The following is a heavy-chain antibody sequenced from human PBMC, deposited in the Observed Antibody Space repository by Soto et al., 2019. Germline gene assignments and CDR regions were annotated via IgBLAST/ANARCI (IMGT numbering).Heavy chain of an antibody. Sequence: QVQLVQPGAEVKKPGASVKFSCKASGYIFNNFYIHWVRQAPGQGLEWIGIINPNGGSTNYAQNYQGRGTMTRETSTSTVYMDLSSLRSEDTAVYYCTRGLASGDYWGQGTLITVSS. CDR1: GYIFNNFY. V-gene: IGHV1-46*02. CDR2: INPNGGST. J-gene: IGHJ4*02. CDR3: TRGLASGDY. D-gene: IGHD6-6*01.